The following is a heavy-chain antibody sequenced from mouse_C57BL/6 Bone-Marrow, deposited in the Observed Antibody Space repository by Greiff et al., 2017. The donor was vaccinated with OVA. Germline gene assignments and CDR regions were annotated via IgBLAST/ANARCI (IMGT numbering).Heavy chain of an antibody. CDR1: GYTFTDYY. J-gene: IGHJ2*01. V-gene: IGHV1-26*01. CDR3: ARSGEKDYFDY. D-gene: IGHD4-1*01. CDR2: INPNNGGT. Sequence: EVQLQQSGPELVKPGASVKISCKASGYTFTDYYMNWVKQSHGKSLEWIGDINPNNGGTSYNQKFKGKATLTVDKSSSTAYMELRSLTSEDSAVYYCARSGEKDYFDYWGQGTTLTVSS.